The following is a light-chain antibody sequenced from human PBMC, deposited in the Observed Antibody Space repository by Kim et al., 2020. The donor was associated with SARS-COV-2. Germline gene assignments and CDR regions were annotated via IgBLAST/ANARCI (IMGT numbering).Light chain of an antibody. CDR2: AAS. J-gene: IGKJ5*01. V-gene: IGKV1-9*01. CDR3: QQLNSFPIT. Sequence: ASVGDRVTITCRASQGISSHLAWYQQKPGRAPKLLIYAASTLQSGVPSRFSGSGSGTDFTLTISNVQPEDFATFFCQQLNSFPITFGQGTRLEIK. CDR1: QGISSH.